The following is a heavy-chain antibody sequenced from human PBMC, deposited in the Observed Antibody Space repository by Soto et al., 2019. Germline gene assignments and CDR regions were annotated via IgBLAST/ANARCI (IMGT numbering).Heavy chain of an antibody. CDR1: GFTFNTYW. V-gene: IGHV3-74*01. J-gene: IGHJ4*02. Sequence: PGESLKISCAASGFTFNTYWMHWVRQAPGKGLVWVSRINSDGSGTYHADSVKGRLTISRDNAKNTLYLQMNSLRVEDTAVYFCARGDGDRYDGHGYLGRHWGQGTLVTVSS. CDR3: ARGDGDRYDGHGYLGRH. CDR2: INSDGSGT. D-gene: IGHD5-18*01.